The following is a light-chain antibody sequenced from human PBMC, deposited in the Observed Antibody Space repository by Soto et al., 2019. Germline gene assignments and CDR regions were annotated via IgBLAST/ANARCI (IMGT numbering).Light chain of an antibody. CDR3: GADRGSGSHFVDLV. CDR2: VGTGGIVG. CDR1: SGYSNYK. Sequence: QPVLTQPPSASASLGASVTLTCTLSSGYSNYKVDWYQQRPGKGPRFVMRVGTGGIVGSKGDGIPDRFSVLGSGLNRYLTIKNIQEEEERDYHCGADRGSGSHFVDLVVGGGTKLTVL. V-gene: IGLV9-49*01. J-gene: IGLJ2*01.